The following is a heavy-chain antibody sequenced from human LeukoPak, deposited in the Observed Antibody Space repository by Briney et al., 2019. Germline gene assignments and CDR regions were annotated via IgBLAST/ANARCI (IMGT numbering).Heavy chain of an antibody. CDR1: GFTFDDYS. CDR2: ISGDGGST. D-gene: IGHD1-26*01. Sequence: GGSLRLSCVASGFTFDDYSIHWVRQAPGKGLEWVSLISGDGGSTYYADSVKGRFTISRDNSKNSLYLQMNSLRTEDTALYYCAKVNLVGSTTFQHWGQGTLVTVSS. J-gene: IGHJ1*01. CDR3: AKVNLVGSTTFQH. V-gene: IGHV3-43*02.